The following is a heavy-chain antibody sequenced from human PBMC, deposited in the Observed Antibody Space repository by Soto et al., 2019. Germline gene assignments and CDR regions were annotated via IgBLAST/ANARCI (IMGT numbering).Heavy chain of an antibody. Sequence: GGSLRLSCAASGFTFSSYAMSWVRQAPGKGLGWVSAISGSGGSTYYADSVKGRFTISRDNSKNTLYLQMNSLRAEDTAVYYCAKDGYNLYYFDYWGQGTLVTVSS. CDR2: ISGSGGST. J-gene: IGHJ4*02. V-gene: IGHV3-23*01. CDR1: GFTFSSYA. CDR3: AKDGYNLYYFDY. D-gene: IGHD5-12*01.